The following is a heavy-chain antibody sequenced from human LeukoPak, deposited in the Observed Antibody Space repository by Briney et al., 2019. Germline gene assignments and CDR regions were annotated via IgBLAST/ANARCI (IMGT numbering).Heavy chain of an antibody. Sequence: SGPTLVNPTQTLTLTCTVSGFSLSTSGVGVGWIRQPPGKALEWLALIYWNDDKRYSPSLKSRLTITKDTSKNQVVLTMTNMDPVDTATYYCAHNLRARGALGDYYYYMDVWGKGTTVTISS. D-gene: IGHD3-16*01. CDR2: IYWNDDK. V-gene: IGHV2-5*01. CDR3: AHNLRARGALGDYYYYMDV. CDR1: GFSLSTSGVG. J-gene: IGHJ6*03.